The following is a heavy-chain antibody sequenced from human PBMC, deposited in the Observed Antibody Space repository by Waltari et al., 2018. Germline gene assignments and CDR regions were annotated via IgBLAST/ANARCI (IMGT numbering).Heavy chain of an antibody. CDR3: TSWRVVAGTGWFDS. D-gene: IGHD2-15*01. CDR2: IRNSGGNT. V-gene: IGHV3-23*01. J-gene: IGHJ5*01. CDR1: GFSFSNYD. Sequence: EVQLLESGGGLVQPGGSLRLSCAASGFSFSNYDMAWVRQAPGKGLEWVSGIRNSGGNTYYGDSVKGRCAISRDNSRNTLHLQMNGLRAEDTAIYYCTSWRVVAGTGWFDSWGQGTLVTVSS.